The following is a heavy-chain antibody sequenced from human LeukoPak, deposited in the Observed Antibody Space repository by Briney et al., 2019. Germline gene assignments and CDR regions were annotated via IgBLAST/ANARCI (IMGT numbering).Heavy chain of an antibody. J-gene: IGHJ4*02. CDR2: ISWNSGSI. CDR3: AKAQTIAAAPFDY. Sequence: GGSLRLSCAVSGFTFDDYAMHWVRQVPGKGLEWVSGISWNSGSIGYADSVKGRFTISRDNAKNSLYLQMNSLRAEDTALYYCAKAQTIAAAPFDYWGQGTLVTVSS. V-gene: IGHV3-9*01. D-gene: IGHD6-13*01. CDR1: GFTFDDYA.